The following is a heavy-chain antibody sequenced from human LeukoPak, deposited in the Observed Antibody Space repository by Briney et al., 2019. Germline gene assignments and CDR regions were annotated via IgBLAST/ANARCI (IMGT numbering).Heavy chain of an antibody. CDR3: ATTSGTYPLDY. D-gene: IGHD1-26*01. CDR2: INPNSGGT. J-gene: IGHJ4*02. Sequence: ASVKVSCKASGYTFTAYYMHWVRHAPGQGLEWMGWINPNSGGTNYAQKFQGRVTLTRDTSISTAYMELSRLRSDDTAVYYCATTSGTYPLDYWGQGTLVTVSS. CDR1: GYTFTAYY. V-gene: IGHV1-2*02.